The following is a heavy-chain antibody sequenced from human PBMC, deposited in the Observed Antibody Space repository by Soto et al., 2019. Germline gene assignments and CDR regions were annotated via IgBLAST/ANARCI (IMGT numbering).Heavy chain of an antibody. D-gene: IGHD3-3*01. CDR3: ARLHDDFWSGYMDYYFDY. CDR1: GGSISSSSYY. J-gene: IGHJ4*02. Sequence: QLQLQESGPGLVKPSETLSLTCTVSGGSISSSSYYWGWIRKPPGKGLEWIGSIYDSGSTYYNPSLKRRVTISVDTSKNQFSLKLSSVTAADTDVYYCARLHDDFWSGYMDYYFDYWGQGTLVTVSS. CDR2: IYDSGST. V-gene: IGHV4-39*01.